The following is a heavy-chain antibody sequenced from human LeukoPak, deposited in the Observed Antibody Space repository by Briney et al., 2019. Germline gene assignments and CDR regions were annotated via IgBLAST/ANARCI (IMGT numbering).Heavy chain of an antibody. CDR1: GFTFSSYS. D-gene: IGHD2-21*02. CDR2: ISSSSSYI. J-gene: IGHJ4*02. Sequence: PGGSLRLSCAASGFTFSSYSMNWVRQAPGKGLEWVSSISSSSSYIYYADSVKGRFTISRDNAKNSLYLQMNSLRAEDTAVYYCAREKGDFGTFDYWGQGTLVTVSS. CDR3: AREKGDFGTFDY. V-gene: IGHV3-21*01.